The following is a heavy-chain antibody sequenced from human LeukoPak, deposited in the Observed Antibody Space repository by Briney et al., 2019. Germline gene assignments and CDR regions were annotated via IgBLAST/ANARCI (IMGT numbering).Heavy chain of an antibody. CDR2: IIPIFGTA. V-gene: IGHV1-69*05. D-gene: IGHD6-19*01. J-gene: IGHJ5*02. Sequence: SVKVSCKXSGGTFSSYAISWVRQAPGQGLEWMGGIIPIFGTANYAQKFQGRVTITTDESTSTAYMELSSLRSEDTAVYYCASNLAVAGTGAGNWFDPWGQGTLVTVSS. CDR3: ASNLAVAGTGAGNWFDP. CDR1: GGTFSSYA.